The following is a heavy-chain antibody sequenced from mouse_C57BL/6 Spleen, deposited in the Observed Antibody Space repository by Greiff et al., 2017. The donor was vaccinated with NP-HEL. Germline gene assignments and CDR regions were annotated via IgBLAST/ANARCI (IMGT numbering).Heavy chain of an antibody. Sequence: EVQLQQSGPELVKPGASVKISCKASGYSFTGYYMNWVKQSPEKSLEWIGEINPSTGGTTYNQKFKAKATLTVDKSSSTPYMQLKSLTSEDSAVYYCARGGHFDYWGQGTTLTVSS. V-gene: IGHV1-42*01. CDR3: ARGGHFDY. J-gene: IGHJ2*01. CDR1: GYSFTGYY. CDR2: INPSTGGT.